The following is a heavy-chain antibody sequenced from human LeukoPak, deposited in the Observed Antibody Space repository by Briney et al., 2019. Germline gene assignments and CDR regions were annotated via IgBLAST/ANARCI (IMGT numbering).Heavy chain of an antibody. J-gene: IGHJ4*02. D-gene: IGHD4-23*01. CDR3: AITDYGGNRYFDY. V-gene: IGHV4-34*01. CDR2: INHSGST. CDR1: GGSFSGYY. Sequence: PSETLSLTRAVYGGSFSGYYWSWIRQPPGKGLEWIGEINHSGSTNYNPSLKSRVTISVDTSKNQFSLKLSSVTAADTAVYYCAITDYGGNRYFDYWGQGTLVTVSS.